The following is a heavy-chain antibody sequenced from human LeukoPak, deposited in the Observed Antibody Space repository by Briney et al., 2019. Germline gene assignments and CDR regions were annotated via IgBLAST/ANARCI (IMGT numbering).Heavy chain of an antibody. D-gene: IGHD3-10*01. CDR2: ISGSGGST. Sequence: GGSLRLTCAASGFIFISYALNWVRQAPGKGLEWVSIISGSGGSTNYADSVKGRFTISRDNSKNTLYLQMNSLRAEDTAVYYCANSLRSGSPIRRWFDTWSQGSLVTVSS. V-gene: IGHV3-23*01. CDR1: GFIFISYA. J-gene: IGHJ5*02. CDR3: ANSLRSGSPIRRWFDT.